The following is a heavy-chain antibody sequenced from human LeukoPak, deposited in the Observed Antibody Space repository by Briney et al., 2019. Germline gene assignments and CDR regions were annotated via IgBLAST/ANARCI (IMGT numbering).Heavy chain of an antibody. CDR1: GFTFSSYA. D-gene: IGHD3-22*01. V-gene: IGHV3-23*01. Sequence: GGSLRLSCAASGFTFSSYAMSWVRQAPGRGLEWVSAISGSGGSTYYADSVKGRFTISRDDSRDTLYLQMNSLRAEDTAVYYCAKISGSGYYPDYWGQGTLVTVSS. J-gene: IGHJ4*02. CDR3: AKISGSGYYPDY. CDR2: ISGSGGST.